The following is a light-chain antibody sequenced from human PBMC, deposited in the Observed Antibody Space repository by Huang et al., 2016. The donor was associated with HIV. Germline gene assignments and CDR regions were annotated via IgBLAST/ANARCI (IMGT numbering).Light chain of an antibody. CDR2: GAS. Sequence: IVLTQSPGTLSLSPGERATLSCRASQSVSSSYLGWYQQKPGQAPRRLIYGASSRATGSPDRFSGSGSGTDFTLTISRLEPEDSAVYYCHQVYTFGQGTKLEIK. CDR3: HQVYT. CDR1: QSVSSSY. V-gene: IGKV3-20*01. J-gene: IGKJ2*01.